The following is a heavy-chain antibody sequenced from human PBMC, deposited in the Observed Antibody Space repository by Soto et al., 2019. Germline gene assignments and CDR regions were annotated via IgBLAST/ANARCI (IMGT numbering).Heavy chain of an antibody. Sequence: TETVSGGSMSSRGDDGGWIRQTPGKGLEWFGSIDYGGSSYYNPSLKSRVTISVDTSKNQFPPKLSSLPPADTAVYYCVRKEITGTTEYYCMGVSGKGTTVTVYS. CDR3: VRKEITGTTEYYCMGV. V-gene: IGHV4-39*01. J-gene: IGHJ6*03. CDR2: IDYGGSS. CDR1: GGSMSSRGDD. D-gene: IGHD1-7*01.